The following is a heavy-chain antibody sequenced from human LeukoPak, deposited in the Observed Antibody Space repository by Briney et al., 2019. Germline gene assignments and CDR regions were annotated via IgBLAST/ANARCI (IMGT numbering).Heavy chain of an antibody. CDR3: TLYNY. Sequence: ASVKVSCKTSGYTFTGYYIHWVRQAPGQGLEWMGIINPSGGSTSYAQKFQGRVTMTRDMSTSTVYMELSSLRSEDTAVYYCTLYNYWGQGTLVTVSS. V-gene: IGHV1-46*01. D-gene: IGHD2-2*02. J-gene: IGHJ4*02. CDR1: GYTFTGYY. CDR2: INPSGGST.